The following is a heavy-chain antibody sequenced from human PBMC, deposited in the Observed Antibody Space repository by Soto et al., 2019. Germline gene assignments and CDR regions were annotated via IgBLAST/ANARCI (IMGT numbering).Heavy chain of an antibody. CDR1: GGSFSGYY. J-gene: IGHJ3*02. V-gene: IGHV4-34*01. Sequence: QVQLQQWGAGLLKPSETLSLTCAVYGGSFSGYYWSWIRQPPGKGLEWLGEINHSGSTNYNPSLNSRVTISVDTSKNQFSLKLGSVTAADTAVYYCARGLTRRITLVRGALSAFDIWGQGTMVTVSS. CDR2: INHSGST. D-gene: IGHD3-10*01. CDR3: ARGLTRRITLVRGALSAFDI.